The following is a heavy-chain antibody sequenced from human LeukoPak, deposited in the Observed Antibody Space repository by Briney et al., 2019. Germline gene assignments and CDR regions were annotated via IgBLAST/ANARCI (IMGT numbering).Heavy chain of an antibody. J-gene: IGHJ4*02. CDR2: IYHSGST. V-gene: IGHV4-4*02. Sequence: PSETLSLTCAVSGGSISSSNWWSWVRQPPGKGLEWIGEIYHSGSTNYNPSLKSRVTISVDASKNQFSLKLSSVTAADTAVYYCARTITMIVVGYDYWGQGTLVTVSS. CDR1: GGSISSSNW. CDR3: ARTITMIVVGYDY. D-gene: IGHD3-22*01.